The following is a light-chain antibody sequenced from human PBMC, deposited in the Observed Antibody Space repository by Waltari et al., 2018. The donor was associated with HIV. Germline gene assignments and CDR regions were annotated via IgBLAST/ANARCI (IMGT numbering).Light chain of an antibody. CDR3: HQANTFSQLP. V-gene: IGKV1-12*01. CDR1: QGISTW. CDR2: DAS. Sequence: DIQMTQSPSSVSASVGDRVTITCRASQGISTWLAWYQQKPAKAPHLLLSDASSSQTAVPSRFIGSGSATAFTLPTSSLQPADFSTFYCHQANTFSQLPFGGGTRVEIK. J-gene: IGKJ4*01.